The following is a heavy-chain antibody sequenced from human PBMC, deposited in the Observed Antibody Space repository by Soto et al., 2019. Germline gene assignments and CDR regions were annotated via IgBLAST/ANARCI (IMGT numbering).Heavy chain of an antibody. CDR3: ARRGTYYDFWSGFQNWFDP. CDR2: INPNSGGT. J-gene: IGHJ5*02. V-gene: IGHV1-2*02. D-gene: IGHD3-3*01. Sequence: GXTXTGYSMHWVRQXRGQGLELMGWINPNSGGTNYAQKFQGRVTMTSDTSISTAYMELSRLRSYDTAVYYFARRGTYYDFWSGFQNWFDPWGQGTLGTVSS. CDR1: GXTXTGYS.